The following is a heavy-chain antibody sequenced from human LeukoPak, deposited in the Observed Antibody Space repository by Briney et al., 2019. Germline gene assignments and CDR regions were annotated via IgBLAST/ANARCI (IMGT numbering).Heavy chain of an antibody. CDR1: GFTFSSFG. CDR2: IRYEGDEK. D-gene: IGHD3-22*01. V-gene: IGHV3-30*02. J-gene: IGHJ3*02. Sequence: GGSLRLSCAASGFTFSSFGMHWVRQAPGKGLEWVAFIRYEGDEKYYADSVKGRFTISRDNSKNTLYLQMNSLRAEDTAVYYCAKLPDSSGYSKEDDAFDIWGQGTMVTVSS. CDR3: AKLPDSSGYSKEDDAFDI.